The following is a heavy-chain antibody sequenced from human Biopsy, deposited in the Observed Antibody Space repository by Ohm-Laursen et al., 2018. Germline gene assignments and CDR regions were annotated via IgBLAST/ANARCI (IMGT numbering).Heavy chain of an antibody. D-gene: IGHD1-26*01. CDR1: GDSVSSGSFY. Sequence: GTLSLTWSVSGDSVSSGSFYWSWIRQPPGKGLEWIGYIYYSGSTNYNPSLRSRVTISVDRSKNQFSLELSSVTAADTAVYYCARVGAGAPSIDYFDYWGQGALVTVSS. J-gene: IGHJ4*02. V-gene: IGHV4-61*01. CDR2: IYYSGST. CDR3: ARVGAGAPSIDYFDY.